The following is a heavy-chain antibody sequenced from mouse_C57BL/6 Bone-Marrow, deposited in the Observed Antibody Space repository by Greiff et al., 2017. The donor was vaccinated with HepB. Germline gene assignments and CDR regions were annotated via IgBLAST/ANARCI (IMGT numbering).Heavy chain of an antibody. J-gene: IGHJ3*01. CDR2: IDPETGGT. D-gene: IGHD1-1*01. V-gene: IGHV1-15*01. Sequence: QVQLQQSGAELVRPGASVTLSCKASGYTFTDYEMHWVKQTPVHGLEWIGAIDPETGGTAYNQKFKGKAILTADKSSSTAYMELRSLTSEDSAVYYCTGPPYVSSPGWFAYWGQGTLVTVSA. CDR3: TGPPYVSSPGWFAY. CDR1: GYTFTDYE.